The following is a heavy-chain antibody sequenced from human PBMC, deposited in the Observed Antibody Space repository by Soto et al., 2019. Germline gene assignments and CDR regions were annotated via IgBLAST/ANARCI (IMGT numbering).Heavy chain of an antibody. Sequence: EVQLLESGGGLVQPGGSLRLSCAASGFTFSSYAMSWVRQAPGKGLEWVSAISGSGGSTYYADSVKGRFTISRDNSKNTLYLQMNSPRAEDTAVYYCATTWKMAPPRRYWGQGTLVTVSS. J-gene: IGHJ4*02. CDR2: ISGSGGST. V-gene: IGHV3-23*01. CDR3: ATTWKMAPPRRY. CDR1: GFTFSSYA. D-gene: IGHD1-1*01.